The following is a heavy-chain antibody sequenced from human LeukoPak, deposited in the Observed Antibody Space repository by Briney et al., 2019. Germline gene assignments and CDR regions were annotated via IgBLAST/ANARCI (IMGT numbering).Heavy chain of an antibody. CDR3: ARYYDILTGYSFYYGMDV. V-gene: IGHV1-18*01. CDR2: ISAYNGNT. J-gene: IGHJ6*02. Sequence: GASVKVSCKASGYTFTSYGISWVRQAPGQGLEWMGWISAYNGNTNYAQKLQGRVTMTTDTSTSTAYMELSSLRSEDTAVYYCARYYDILTGYSFYYGMDVWGQGTTVTVSS. D-gene: IGHD3-9*01. CDR1: GYTFTSYG.